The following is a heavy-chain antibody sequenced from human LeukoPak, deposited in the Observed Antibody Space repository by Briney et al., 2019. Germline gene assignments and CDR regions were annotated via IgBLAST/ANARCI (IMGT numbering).Heavy chain of an antibody. D-gene: IGHD3-16*01. CDR2: ISSSGSTI. J-gene: IGHJ5*02. CDR3: ARDPPAWGRISPPFDP. V-gene: IGHV3-11*01. Sequence: GGSLRLSCAASGFTFSDYYMSWIRQAPGKGLEWVSYISSSGSTIYYADSVKGRFTISRDNAKNSLYLQMNSLRAEDTAVYYCARDPPAWGRISPPFDPWGQGTLVTVSS. CDR1: GFTFSDYY.